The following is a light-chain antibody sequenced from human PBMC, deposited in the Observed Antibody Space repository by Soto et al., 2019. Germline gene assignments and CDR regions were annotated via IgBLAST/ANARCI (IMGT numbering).Light chain of an antibody. CDR1: QSLSSSY. CDR3: QQSSSSPIT. Sequence: EIVLTQSPGTLSLSPGERATLSCRASQSLSSSYLVWYRQKPGQAPRLLIYGASSRATGIPDRFSGSGSGTDFTLTISRLEAEDFAVYYCQQSSSSPITFGQGTRLEIK. CDR2: GAS. J-gene: IGKJ5*01. V-gene: IGKV3-20*01.